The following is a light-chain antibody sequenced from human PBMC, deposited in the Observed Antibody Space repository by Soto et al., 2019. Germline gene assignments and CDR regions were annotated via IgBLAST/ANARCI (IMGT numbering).Light chain of an antibody. CDR3: QQSYKMPS. CDR2: ATS. V-gene: IGKV1-39*01. Sequence: EIPLTQSPSSLAASVGDRLTLTCRASRNVSIYLNWYQHKPGKGPTLLIHATSNLQIGVPSRFRGRGSGTEFTLTISSLEPEDFGAYYCQQSYKMPSFGQGTRLVIK. J-gene: IGKJ5*01. CDR1: RNVSIY.